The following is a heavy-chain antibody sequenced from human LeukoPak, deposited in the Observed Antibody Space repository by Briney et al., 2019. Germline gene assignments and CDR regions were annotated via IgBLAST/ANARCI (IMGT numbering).Heavy chain of an antibody. CDR1: GGTFSSYA. Sequence: SVKVSCKASGGTFSSYAISWVRQAPGQGLEWKGGIIPIFGTANYAQKFQGRVTITADKSTSTAYMELSSLRSEDTAVYYCARGDTAMVDFDYWGQGTLVTVSS. V-gene: IGHV1-69*06. CDR2: IIPIFGTA. CDR3: ARGDTAMVDFDY. J-gene: IGHJ4*02. D-gene: IGHD5-18*01.